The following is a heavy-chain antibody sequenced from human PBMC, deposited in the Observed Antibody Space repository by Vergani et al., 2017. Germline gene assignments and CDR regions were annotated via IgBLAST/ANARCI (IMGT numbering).Heavy chain of an antibody. J-gene: IGHJ4*02. Sequence: QVQLVQSGAEVKKPGASVKVSCKASGYTFTSYDINWVRQATGQGLEWMGWMNPNSGNTGYAQKFQGRVTMTRNTSISTAYMELRSLRAEDTAVYYCAKDCSPPPVRGVTGAFDYWGQGTLVTVSS. CDR1: GYTFTSYD. D-gene: IGHD3-10*02. CDR3: AKDCSPPPVRGVTGAFDY. CDR2: MNPNSGNT. V-gene: IGHV1-8*01.